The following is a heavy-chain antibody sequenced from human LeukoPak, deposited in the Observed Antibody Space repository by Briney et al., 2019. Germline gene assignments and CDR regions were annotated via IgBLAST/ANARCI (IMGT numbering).Heavy chain of an antibody. CDR1: GFTFSDYY. V-gene: IGHV3-11*01. Sequence: GGSLRLSCAASGFTFSDYYMSWIRQAPGKGLEWVSYISSSGSTIYYADSVKGRFTISRDNAKNSLYLQMNSLRAEDTAVYYCARDSYYDILTDFDYWGQGTQVTISS. D-gene: IGHD3-9*01. CDR3: ARDSYYDILTDFDY. J-gene: IGHJ4*02. CDR2: ISSSGSTI.